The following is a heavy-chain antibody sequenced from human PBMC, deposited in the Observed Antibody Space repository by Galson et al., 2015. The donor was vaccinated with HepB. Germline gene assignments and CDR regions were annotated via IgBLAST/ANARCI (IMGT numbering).Heavy chain of an antibody. Sequence: SLRLSCAASGFTFSDYYMSWIRQAPGKGLEWVSYISSSSSYTNYADSVKGRFTISRDNAKNSLYLQMNSLRAEDTAVYYCAVNGIVGKRYGMDVWGQGTTVTVSS. J-gene: IGHJ6*02. D-gene: IGHD2-15*01. CDR2: ISSSSSYT. V-gene: IGHV3-11*06. CDR1: GFTFSDYY. CDR3: AVNGIVGKRYGMDV.